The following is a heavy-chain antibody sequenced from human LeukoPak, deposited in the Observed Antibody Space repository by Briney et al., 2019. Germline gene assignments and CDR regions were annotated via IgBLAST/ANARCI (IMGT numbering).Heavy chain of an antibody. J-gene: IGHJ5*02. CDR3: ARAKAYYYDSSGYYL. CDR1: GFTFSSYG. D-gene: IGHD3-22*01. Sequence: GGSVRLSCAASGFTFSSYGMHWVRQAPGKGLEWVAVIWYDGSNKYYADSVKGRFTISRDNSKNTLYLQMNSLRAEDTAVYYCARAKAYYYDSSGYYLWGHGNLVAVSS. CDR2: IWYDGSNK. V-gene: IGHV3-33*01.